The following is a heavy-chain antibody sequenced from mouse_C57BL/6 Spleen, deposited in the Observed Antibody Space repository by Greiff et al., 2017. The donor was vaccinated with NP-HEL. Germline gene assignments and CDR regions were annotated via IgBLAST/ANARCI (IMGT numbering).Heavy chain of an antibody. CDR1: GYTFTSYW. Sequence: VQLQESGTELVKPGASVKLSCKASGYTFTSYWMHWVKQRPGQGLEWIGNINPSNGGTNYNEKFKSKATLTVDKSSSTAYMQLSSLTSEDSAVYYCARSDSSGYVRFAYWGQGTLVTVSA. D-gene: IGHD3-2*02. CDR2: INPSNGGT. J-gene: IGHJ3*01. V-gene: IGHV1-53*01. CDR3: ARSDSSGYVRFAY.